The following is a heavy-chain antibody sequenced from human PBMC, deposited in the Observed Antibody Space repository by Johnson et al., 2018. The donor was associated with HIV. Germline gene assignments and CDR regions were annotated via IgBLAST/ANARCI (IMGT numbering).Heavy chain of an antibody. D-gene: IGHD2-21*01. J-gene: IGHJ3*02. V-gene: IGHV3-66*01. CDR2: ISSGGDT. CDR1: GFTVSSNY. CDR3: ARSRGLWGVQDGFDI. Sequence: VQLMESGGGVVRPGGSLRLSCAASGFTVSSNYMSWVRQAPGKGLEWVSVISSGGDTYYADSVRGRFTISRDNSKNTLYVQMNSLRVEDTAVYYCARSRGLWGVQDGFDIWGQGTMVTVSS.